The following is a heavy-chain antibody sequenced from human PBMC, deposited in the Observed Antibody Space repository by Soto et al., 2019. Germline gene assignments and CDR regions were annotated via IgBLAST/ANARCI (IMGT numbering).Heavy chain of an antibody. V-gene: IGHV3-33*01. D-gene: IGHD3-3*01. CDR3: ARDGGATIFGVVITRDWYFDL. CDR1: GFTFSSYG. CDR2: IWYDGSNK. Sequence: QVQLVESGGGVVQPGRSLRLSCAASGFTFSSYGMHWVRQAPGKGLEWVAVIWYDGSNKYYADYVKGRFTISRDNSKNTLYLQMNSLRAEDTAVYYCARDGGATIFGVVITRDWYFDLWGRGTLVTVSS. J-gene: IGHJ2*01.